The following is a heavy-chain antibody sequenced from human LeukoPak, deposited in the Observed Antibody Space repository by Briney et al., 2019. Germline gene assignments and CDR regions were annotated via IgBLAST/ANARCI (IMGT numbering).Heavy chain of an antibody. Sequence: GRSLRLSCAASGFTFSNYAMHWVRQAPGKGLEWVAVISYDGSNKYYADSVKGRFTISRDSSKNTLFLQMNSLRAEDTAVYYCARCPSSSWYFDYYVMDIWGQGTTVTVSS. CDR2: ISYDGSNK. J-gene: IGHJ6*02. CDR1: GFTFSNYA. CDR3: ARCPSSSWYFDYYVMDI. V-gene: IGHV3-30-3*01. D-gene: IGHD6-13*01.